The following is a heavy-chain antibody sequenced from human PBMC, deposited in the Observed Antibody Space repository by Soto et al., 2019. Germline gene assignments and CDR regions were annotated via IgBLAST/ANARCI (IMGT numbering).Heavy chain of an antibody. CDR1: GGTFSSYA. Sequence: ASVKVSCKASGGTFSSYAISWVRQAPGQGLEWMGGIIPIFGTANYAQKFQGRVTITADESTSTAYMELSSLRSEDTAVYYCASTVGAGPLDWFDPWGQGTLVTVSS. J-gene: IGHJ5*02. CDR3: ASTVGAGPLDWFDP. V-gene: IGHV1-69*13. CDR2: IIPIFGTA. D-gene: IGHD1-26*01.